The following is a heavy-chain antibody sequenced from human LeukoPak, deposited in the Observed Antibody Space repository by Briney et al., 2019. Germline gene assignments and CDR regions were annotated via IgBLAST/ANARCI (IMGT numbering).Heavy chain of an antibody. CDR3: ARVGGYYDSSGYYGL. CDR1: GGTFSSYA. D-gene: IGHD3-22*01. V-gene: IGHV1-69*05. J-gene: IGHJ4*02. Sequence: GSSVKVSCKASGGTFSSYAISWVRQAPGQGLEWMGGIIPIFGTANYAQKFQGRVTIPTDESTSTAYMELSSLRSEDTAVYYCARVGGYYDSSGYYGLWGQGTLVTVSS. CDR2: IIPIFGTA.